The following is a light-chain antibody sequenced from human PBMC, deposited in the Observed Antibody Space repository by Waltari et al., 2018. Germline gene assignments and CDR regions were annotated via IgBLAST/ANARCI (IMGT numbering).Light chain of an antibody. Sequence: QSALTQPASVSGSPGQSITISCTGTSSDIGGYNYVSWYQEHPGRAPKLMIFDVSDRPSGVSNRFSGSKSGTTASLTISGLQADDEADYYCSSYTSSGTPWVFGGGTKLTVL. CDR2: DVS. J-gene: IGLJ3*02. CDR3: SSYTSSGTPWV. CDR1: SSDIGGYNY. V-gene: IGLV2-14*03.